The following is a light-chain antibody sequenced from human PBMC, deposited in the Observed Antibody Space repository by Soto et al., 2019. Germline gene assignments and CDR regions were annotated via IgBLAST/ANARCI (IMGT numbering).Light chain of an antibody. CDR3: QQYNNWPPWT. V-gene: IGKV3-15*01. Sequence: EVVMRQSPATLSVSPGETATLCCRASQSVSNKLAWYQQRPGQAPRLLIYAADTRATGIPDRFSGSGSGREFTLTISSLQSEDFAVYYCQQYNNWPPWTFGQGTKVEVK. CDR1: QSVSNK. J-gene: IGKJ1*01. CDR2: AAD.